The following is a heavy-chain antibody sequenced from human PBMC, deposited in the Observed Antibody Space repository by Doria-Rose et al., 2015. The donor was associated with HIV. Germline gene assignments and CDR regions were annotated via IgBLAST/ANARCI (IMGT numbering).Heavy chain of an antibody. Sequence: QVQLQESGPGLVWPSQTLSLTCTVSGDSISSGDYFWSWLRQHPGKCPEWTGYISSSGTSYYYTSLRVRLTISLDASKNQFSLSLNSVTAADTAVYYCARARNYGFPHFFDFWGQGTLVTVSS. CDR2: ISSSGTS. CDR1: GDSISSGDYF. CDR3: ARARNYGFPHFFDF. D-gene: IGHD3-10*01. V-gene: IGHV4-30-4*01. J-gene: IGHJ4*02.